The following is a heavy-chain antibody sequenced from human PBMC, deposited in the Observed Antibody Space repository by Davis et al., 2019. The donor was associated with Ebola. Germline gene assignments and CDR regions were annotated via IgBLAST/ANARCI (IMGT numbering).Heavy chain of an antibody. J-gene: IGHJ5*02. CDR2: INPNSGGT. D-gene: IGHD2-2*01. Sequence: ASVKVSCKASGYTFTGYYMHWVRQAPGQGLEWMGWINPNSGGTNYAQKFQGWVTMTRDTSISTAYMELSSLRSEDTAVYYCARASYCSSTSCSIFDPWGQGTLVTVSS. CDR1: GYTFTGYY. V-gene: IGHV1-2*04. CDR3: ARASYCSSTSCSIFDP.